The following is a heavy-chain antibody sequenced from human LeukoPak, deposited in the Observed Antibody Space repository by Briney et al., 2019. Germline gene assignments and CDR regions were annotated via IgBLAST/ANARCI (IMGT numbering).Heavy chain of an antibody. CDR2: IYSSGST. CDR3: ARRPTGDPKFDY. Sequence: SDTLSLTCSLSGGSLSTYFWTWIRQPPERALEWIGYIYSSGSTYYKPSLKSRVTISVDTSKNRFSLKLSTVTAADTAVYYCARRPTGDPKFDYWGQGTLVTVSS. J-gene: IGHJ4*02. V-gene: IGHV4-59*08. D-gene: IGHD7-27*01. CDR1: GGSLSTYF.